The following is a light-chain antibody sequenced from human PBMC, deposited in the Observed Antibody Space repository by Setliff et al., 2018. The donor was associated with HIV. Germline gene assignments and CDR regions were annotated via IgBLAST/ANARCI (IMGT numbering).Light chain of an antibody. CDR1: SSDVGAYNF. CDR3: CSYAGTYTYI. CDR2: DVY. V-gene: IGLV2-11*01. Sequence: QSVLTQPRSVSGSPGQSVTFSCTGSSSDVGAYNFVSWYQQHPGKAPKLIIYDVYKRPSGVPDRFSGSKSGDTGSLTISGLQSEDEADYYCCSYAGTYTYIFGTGTRSPS. J-gene: IGLJ1*01.